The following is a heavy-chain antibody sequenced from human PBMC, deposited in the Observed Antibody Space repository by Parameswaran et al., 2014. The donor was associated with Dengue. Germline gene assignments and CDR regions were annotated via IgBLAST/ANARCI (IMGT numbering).Heavy chain of an antibody. V-gene: IGHV1-69*06. Sequence: VRQAPGQGLEWMGGIIPIFGTANYAQKFQGRVTITADKSTSTVYMELSSLRSEDTAMYYCARDSSQTYSSGPNLFDYWGQGTLVTVSS. CDR2: IIPIFGTA. J-gene: IGHJ4*02. D-gene: IGHD6-19*01. CDR3: ARDSSQTYSSGPNLFDY.